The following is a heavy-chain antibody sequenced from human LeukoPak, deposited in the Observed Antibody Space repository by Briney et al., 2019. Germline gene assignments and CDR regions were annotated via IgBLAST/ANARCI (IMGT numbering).Heavy chain of an antibody. Sequence: SETLSLTCTVSGGSISSYYWSWIRQPAGKGLEWIGRIYTSGSTNYNPSLKSRVTMSVDTSKNQFSLKLSSVTAADTAVYYCARDRFFAPGIAAGYFDPWGQGTLVTVSS. V-gene: IGHV4-4*07. CDR3: ARDRFFAPGIAAGYFDP. CDR2: IYTSGST. CDR1: GGSISSYY. D-gene: IGHD6-13*01. J-gene: IGHJ5*02.